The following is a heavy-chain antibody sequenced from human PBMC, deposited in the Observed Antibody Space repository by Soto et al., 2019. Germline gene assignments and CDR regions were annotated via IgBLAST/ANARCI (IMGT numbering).Heavy chain of an antibody. CDR3: ARLMITFGGVIVPFDY. CDR1: GFSLINARMG. Sequence: SGPTLVNPTETLTLTCTVSGFSLINARMGVSWIRQPPGKALEWLAHIFSNDEKSYSTSLKSRLTISKDTSKSQVVLTMTNMDPVDTATYYCARLMITFGGVIVPFDYWGQGTLVTVSS. J-gene: IGHJ4*02. CDR2: IFSNDEK. D-gene: IGHD3-16*02. V-gene: IGHV2-26*01.